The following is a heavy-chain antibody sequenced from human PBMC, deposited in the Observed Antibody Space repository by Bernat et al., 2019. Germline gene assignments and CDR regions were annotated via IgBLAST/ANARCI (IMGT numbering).Heavy chain of an antibody. CDR3: AKVKGENTVSSSWYFDY. D-gene: IGHD6-13*01. J-gene: IGHJ4*02. CDR1: GFTFSSYA. CDR2: ISSSGGST. V-gene: IGHV3-23*01. Sequence: EVQLLESGGDLVQPGGSLRLSCAASGFTFSSYAMSWVRQAPGKGLEWVSAISSSGGSTYYADSVKGPFTISRDNSKNTLYLQMNSLRAEDTAVYYCAKVKGENTVSSSWYFDYWGQGTLVTVSS.